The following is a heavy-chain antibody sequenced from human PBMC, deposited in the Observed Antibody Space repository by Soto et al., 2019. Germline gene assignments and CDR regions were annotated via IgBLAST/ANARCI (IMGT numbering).Heavy chain of an antibody. D-gene: IGHD3-9*01. J-gene: IGHJ6*02. CDR2: ISGSGGST. CDR3: AKEGSFFTISTILGYYGMDV. V-gene: IGHV3-23*01. Sequence: EVQLLESGGGLVQPGGSLRLSCAASGFTFSSYAMSWVRQAPGKGLEWVSAISGSGGSTYYADSVKGRFTISRDNSKNTLYLQMNSRRAEDTAVYYCAKEGSFFTISTILGYYGMDVWGQGTTVTVSS. CDR1: GFTFSSYA.